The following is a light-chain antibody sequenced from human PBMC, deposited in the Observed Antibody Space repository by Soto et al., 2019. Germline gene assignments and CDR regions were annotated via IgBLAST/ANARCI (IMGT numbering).Light chain of an antibody. V-gene: IGKV1-5*01. J-gene: IGKJ1*01. CDR1: QSISSW. Sequence: DIQMTQSPSTLSASVGDRVTITCRASQSISSWLAWYQQKPGKAPKVLIYDASSLESGVPSRFSGSGSGTEFTLTIRSLQPDDVATYYCQQYNSYPTFGQGTKVEMK. CDR2: DAS. CDR3: QQYNSYPT.